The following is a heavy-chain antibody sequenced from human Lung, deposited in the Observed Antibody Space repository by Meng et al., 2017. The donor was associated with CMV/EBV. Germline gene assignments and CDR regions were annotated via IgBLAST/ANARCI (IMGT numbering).Heavy chain of an antibody. V-gene: IGHV3-7*01. CDR3: AKEIDPAVAGNQGYFDY. D-gene: IGHD6-19*01. CDR1: GFSFSTSW. J-gene: IGHJ4*02. CDR2: IYQDGNEK. Sequence: GGSLRLSCAASGFSFSTSWMSWVRRAPGKGLEWVANIYQDGNEKYYVESVRGRFTISRANAKNSLYLQMNSLRAEDTAVYFCAKEIDPAVAGNQGYFDYWGQGALVTVSS.